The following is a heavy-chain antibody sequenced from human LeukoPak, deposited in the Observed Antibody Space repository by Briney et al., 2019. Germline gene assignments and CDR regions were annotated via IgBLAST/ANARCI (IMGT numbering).Heavy chain of an antibody. CDR3: AKDYYDEEHPVAFDY. V-gene: IGHV3-23*01. D-gene: IGHD3-22*01. J-gene: IGHJ4*02. CDR1: GFTFSSYA. CDR2: ISGSGGST. Sequence: GGSLRLSCAASGFTFSSYAMSWVRQAPGKGLEWVSAISGSGGSTYYADSVKGRFTISRDNSKNTLYLQMNSLRAEDTAIYYCAKDYYDEEHPVAFDYWGQGTLVTVSS.